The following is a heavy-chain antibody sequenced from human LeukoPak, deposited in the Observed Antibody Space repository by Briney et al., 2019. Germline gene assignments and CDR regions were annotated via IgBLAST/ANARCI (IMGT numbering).Heavy chain of an antibody. D-gene: IGHD3-16*01. CDR3: ARNWGAGHPINFDY. CDR2: ISGYNGDT. CDR1: GYPFSSCG. Sequence: SVKVSCKTFGYPFSSCGINWVRQAPGQVLELMGWISGYNGDTNYAKKFQGRVTMTTDTYTNTDYMDLRRLRSDDTAVYYCARNWGAGHPINFDYWGQGTLVTVSS. J-gene: IGHJ4*02. V-gene: IGHV1-18*01.